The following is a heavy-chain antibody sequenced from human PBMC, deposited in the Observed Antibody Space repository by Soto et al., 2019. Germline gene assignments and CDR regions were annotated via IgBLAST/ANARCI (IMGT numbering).Heavy chain of an antibody. CDR1: GGSISSGGYS. J-gene: IGHJ6*02. CDR2: IYHSGST. V-gene: IGHV4-30-2*01. CDR3: ARVRVYGSGQRRGYYGMHV. Sequence: PSETLSLTCAVSGGSISSGGYSWSWIRQPPGKGLECIGYIYHSGSTYYNPSLKSRVTISVDRSKNQFSLKLSSVTAADTAVYYCARVRVYGSGQRRGYYGMHVWGQGTTVTVSS. D-gene: IGHD3-10*01.